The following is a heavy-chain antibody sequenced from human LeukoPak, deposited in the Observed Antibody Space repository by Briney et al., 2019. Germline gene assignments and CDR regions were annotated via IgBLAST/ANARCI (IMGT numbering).Heavy chain of an antibody. Sequence: PGGSLRLSCTASGFTFSSYWMNWVRQAPGKGLVWVSRIDSDGSRTSYADSVKGRFTIFRDNAKNTLYLQMNSLRVEDTAVYYCARVTITNDYWGQGTLVTVSS. V-gene: IGHV3-74*01. J-gene: IGHJ4*02. D-gene: IGHD5-12*01. CDR1: GFTFSSYW. CDR2: IDSDGSRT. CDR3: ARVTITNDY.